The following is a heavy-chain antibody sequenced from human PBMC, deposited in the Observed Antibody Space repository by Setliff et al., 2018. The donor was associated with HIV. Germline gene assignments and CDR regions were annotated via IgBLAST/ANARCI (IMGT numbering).Heavy chain of an antibody. CDR1: GGSISSGTYY. Sequence: SSETLSLTCTVPGGSISSGTYYWTWIRQHPGKGLEWIGYIYHSGSTYYNPSLKSRLTISVDTPKNQFSLKLGSVTAADTAFYYCARAFYYDSSVDYWGQGTLVTVSS. V-gene: IGHV4-31*03. CDR2: IYHSGST. J-gene: IGHJ4*02. D-gene: IGHD3-22*01. CDR3: ARAFYYDSSVDY.